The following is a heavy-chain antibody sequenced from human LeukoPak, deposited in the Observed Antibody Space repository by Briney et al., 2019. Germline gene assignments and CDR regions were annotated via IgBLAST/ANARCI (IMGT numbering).Heavy chain of an antibody. D-gene: IGHD3-22*01. CDR1: GYTFTDYY. CDR3: ARELDYYDSSGYPHY. CDR2: INPNSGGT. V-gene: IGHV1-2*02. J-gene: IGHJ4*02. Sequence: ASVKVSCKASGYTFTDYYLHWVRQAPGQGLEWMGWINPNSGGTNYAQKFQGRVTMTRDTSISTAYMELSRLRSDDTAVYYCARELDYYDSSGYPHYWGQGTLVTVSS.